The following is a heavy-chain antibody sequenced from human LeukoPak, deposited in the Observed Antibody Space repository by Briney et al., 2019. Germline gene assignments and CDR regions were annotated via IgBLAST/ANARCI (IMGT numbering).Heavy chain of an antibody. CDR1: GFTFSSYW. CDR3: ARVRAMVYPFDY. CDR2: IKQDGSEK. J-gene: IGHJ4*02. Sequence: GGSLRLSCAVSGFTFSSYWMSWVRQIPGKGLEWVANIKQDGSEKYFVDSVKARFTISRDNVKSSLYLQMNSLRAEDTAVYYCARVRAMVYPFDYWGQGTLVTVSS. D-gene: IGHD2-8*01. V-gene: IGHV3-7*03.